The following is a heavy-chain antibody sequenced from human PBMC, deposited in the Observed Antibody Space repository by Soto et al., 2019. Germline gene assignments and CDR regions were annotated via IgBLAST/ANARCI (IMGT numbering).Heavy chain of an antibody. CDR3: AREDYYSSAYYCLDY. CDR2: IWYDGSNK. J-gene: IGHJ4*02. Sequence: PRLSCAASGFTFSSCGMHWVRQDPGKGLEWGAEIWYDGSNKYYADSVKGRFTISRDNSKHTLYLQMNSLRAVDTAVYYCAREDYYSSAYYCLDYWGQGTLVPVCS. D-gene: IGHD3-22*01. V-gene: IGHV3-33*01. CDR1: GFTFSSCG.